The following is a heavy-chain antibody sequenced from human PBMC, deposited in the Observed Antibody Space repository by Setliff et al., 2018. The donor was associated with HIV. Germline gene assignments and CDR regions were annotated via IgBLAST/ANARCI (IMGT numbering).Heavy chain of an antibody. Sequence: GASVKVSCKASGGTFSSYAISWVRQAPGQGLEWMGGIIPIFGTANYAQKFQGRVTITTDESTSTAYMELSSLRSGDTAVYYCASDYYDSSGYPQGAFDIWGQGTMVTVSS. CDR2: IIPIFGTA. CDR3: ASDYYDSSGYPQGAFDI. CDR1: GGTFSSYA. D-gene: IGHD3-22*01. J-gene: IGHJ3*02. V-gene: IGHV1-69*05.